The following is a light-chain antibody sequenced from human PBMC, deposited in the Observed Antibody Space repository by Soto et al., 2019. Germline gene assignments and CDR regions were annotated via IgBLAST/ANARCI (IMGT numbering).Light chain of an antibody. CDR1: SSDVGGYTY. V-gene: IGLV2-14*01. J-gene: IGLJ2*01. Sequence: QSVLTQPASVSGSPGQSIAISCTGTSSDVGGYTYVSWYQQHPGKAPKLMIYDVSARPSGVSNRFSGSKSDNTASLTISGLQAEDEDDYYCSSYTSSNTVIFGGGTKLTVL. CDR2: DVS. CDR3: SSYTSSNTVI.